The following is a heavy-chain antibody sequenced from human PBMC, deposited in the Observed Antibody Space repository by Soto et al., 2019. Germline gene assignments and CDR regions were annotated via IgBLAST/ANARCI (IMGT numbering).Heavy chain of an antibody. D-gene: IGHD3-10*01. CDR3: ARGRPPSSGGNFDS. CDR2: INQNEGEE. CDR1: GFTFRNYW. V-gene: IGHV3-7*01. J-gene: IGHJ4*02. Sequence: ESGGGLVQPGGSLRVSCTASGFTFRNYWMTWVRQAPGKGLEWVANINQNEGEEYYVDSVKGRFTISRDNAYNSLYLEMDNLRVDDSAVYFCARGRPPSSGGNFDSWGQGTLVSVSS.